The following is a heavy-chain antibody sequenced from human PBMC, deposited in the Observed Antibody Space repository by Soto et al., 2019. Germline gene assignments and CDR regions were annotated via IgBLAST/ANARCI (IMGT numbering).Heavy chain of an antibody. V-gene: IGHV3-21*01. J-gene: IGHJ4*02. CDR3: AKDLDEGIVTTKSEY. CDR2: ISSSSSYT. CDR1: GFTFSRYS. Sequence: EVQLVESGGGLVKPGGSLRLSCAASGFTFSRYSMKWVRQAPGKGLESVSSISSSSSYTYYADSVKGRFTISRDNAKNSLYLQMNSLRAEDTAVYYCAKDLDEGIVTTKSEYWGQGTLVTVSS. D-gene: IGHD1-26*01.